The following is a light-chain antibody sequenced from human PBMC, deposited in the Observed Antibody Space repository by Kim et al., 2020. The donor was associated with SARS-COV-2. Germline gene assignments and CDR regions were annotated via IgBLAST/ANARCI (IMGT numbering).Light chain of an antibody. V-gene: IGKV3-15*01. Sequence: EVVMTQSPATLSVSPGERVTLSCKASQNVGRSLAWYQKKPGQAPRLLIYGASTRATGVPAWFSGSGSGTDFTLTISSLQSEDFAVYYCQQYDKWPPYTFGQGTKLEI. CDR1: QNVGRS. CDR2: GAS. CDR3: QQYDKWPPYT. J-gene: IGKJ2*01.